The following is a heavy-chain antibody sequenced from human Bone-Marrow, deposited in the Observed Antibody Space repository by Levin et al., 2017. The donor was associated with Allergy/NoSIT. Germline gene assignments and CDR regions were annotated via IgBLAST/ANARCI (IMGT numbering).Heavy chain of an antibody. CDR1: GFTFSSYA. V-gene: IGHV3-23*01. D-gene: IGHD6-19*01. CDR2: IRQSGSRI. CDR3: GREEGASGWYTVDY. Sequence: QAGGSLRLSCAASGFTFSSYAMDWVRQAPGKGLEWVSAIRQSGSRIYYADSVKGRFTVSRDNSKNTLYLQMNSLRGEDTAVYYCGREEGASGWYTVDYWGQGTLVTVSS. J-gene: IGHJ4*02.